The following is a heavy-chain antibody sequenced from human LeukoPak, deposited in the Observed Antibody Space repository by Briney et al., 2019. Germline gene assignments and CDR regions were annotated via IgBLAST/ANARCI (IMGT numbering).Heavy chain of an antibody. CDR2: INPSNGDT. V-gene: IGHV1-46*01. Sequence: GASVTVSFTASGYTFTYHYIHLVRQAPGQGLEWMGIINPSNGDTNYAQKFQGRVTMTRDTSTSTVHMDLSSLGSEDTAVYYCARESDSGKDFDYWGQGTLVTVSS. J-gene: IGHJ4*02. CDR1: GYTFTYHY. CDR3: ARESDSGKDFDY. D-gene: IGHD1-26*01.